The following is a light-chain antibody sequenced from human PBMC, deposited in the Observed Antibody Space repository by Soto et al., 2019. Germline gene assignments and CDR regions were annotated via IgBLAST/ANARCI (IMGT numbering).Light chain of an antibody. V-gene: IGKV1-5*01. Sequence: DIQMTQSPSTLSASVGDRVTITCRASQTITRWMAWYQQKPGKAPKLLIYGASTRAAGIPDRFSGSGSGTDFTLTITRLEPEDSAVYFCQQYTGPPTTFGQGTRLEIK. CDR3: QQYTGPPTT. J-gene: IGKJ5*01. CDR1: QTITRW. CDR2: GAS.